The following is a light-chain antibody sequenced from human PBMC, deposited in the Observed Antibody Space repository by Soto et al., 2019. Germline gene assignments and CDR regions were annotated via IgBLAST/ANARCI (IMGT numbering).Light chain of an antibody. V-gene: IGKV1-33*01. CDR1: QTISSW. CDR3: QQYENLPT. CDR2: DAS. Sequence: DIQMNQSPSTLSGSVGDRVTITCRASQTISSWLAWYQQKPGRAPKLLIYDASNLEAGVPSRFRGSGSGTDFTFTISRLQPEDIATYYCQQYENLPTFGQGTRLEIK. J-gene: IGKJ5*01.